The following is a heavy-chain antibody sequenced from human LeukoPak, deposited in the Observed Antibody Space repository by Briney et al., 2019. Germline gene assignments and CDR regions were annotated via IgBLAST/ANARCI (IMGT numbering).Heavy chain of an antibody. J-gene: IGHJ4*02. CDR1: GDSIIGSTYD. Sequence: SETLSLTCTASGDSIIGSTYDRGRFRQPDWAWIRQPPGKGLEWIGNVFHNGDTRYNPSLESRVSISVDTSKNQFSLNLNFVTAADTAVYYCARYGTVYSFDTWGQGTLVTVSS. CDR2: VFHNGDT. CDR3: ARYGTVYSFDT. V-gene: IGHV4-39*01. D-gene: IGHD3-9*01.